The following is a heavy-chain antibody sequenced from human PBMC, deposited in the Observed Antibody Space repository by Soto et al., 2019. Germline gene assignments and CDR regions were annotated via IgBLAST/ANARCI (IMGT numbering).Heavy chain of an antibody. CDR2: INGANGNT. CDR1: GYSFSTYS. D-gene: IGHD1-1*01. J-gene: IGHJ6*02. V-gene: IGHV1-3*01. CDR3: ARGKGMEGNYYYHGMDV. Sequence: ASVKVSCKASGYSFSTYSMHWVRQAPGQGLEWMGWINGANGNTRYSQKFKDRVSISRDTPASTGYMELSSLRSEETAVYYCARGKGMEGNYYYHGMDVWGPETTVTVSS.